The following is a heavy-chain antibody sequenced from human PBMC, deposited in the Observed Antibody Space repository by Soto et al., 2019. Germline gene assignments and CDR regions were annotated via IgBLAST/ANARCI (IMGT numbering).Heavy chain of an antibody. Sequence: EVQLVESGGGLVQPGGSLRLSCAASGFTFSSYSMNWVRQAPGKGLEWGSYISSSSSTIYYADSVKGRFTISRDNAKNSLYLQMNSLRAEDTAVYYCARIRGYSGYDYLWGQGTLVTVSS. CDR1: GFTFSSYS. D-gene: IGHD5-12*01. J-gene: IGHJ5*02. CDR3: ARIRGYSGYDYL. V-gene: IGHV3-48*01. CDR2: ISSSSSTI.